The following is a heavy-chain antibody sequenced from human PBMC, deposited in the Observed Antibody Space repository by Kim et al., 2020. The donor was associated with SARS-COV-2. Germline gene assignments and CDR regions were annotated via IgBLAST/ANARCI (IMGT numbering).Heavy chain of an antibody. D-gene: IGHD1-1*01. CDR2: P. CDR3: AREEPGGWFDP. J-gene: IGHJ5*02. V-gene: IGHV7-4-1*02. Sequence: PTCAQGLPGRFVFSLDTSVSTAYLQISSLTAEDTAVYYCAREEPGGWFDPWGQGTLVTVSS.